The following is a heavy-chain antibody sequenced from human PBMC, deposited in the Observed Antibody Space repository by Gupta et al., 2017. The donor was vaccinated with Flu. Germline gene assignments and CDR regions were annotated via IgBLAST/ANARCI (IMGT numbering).Heavy chain of an antibody. Sequence: STSTYYWGWFRQPPGKGLEWIGSIYYSGNAYYNPSLQSRVTISLDTSENQFSLRLFSVTAADTTVYFCARETSAWPNWLDPWGQGTLVTVSS. CDR3: ARETSAWPNWLDP. CDR1: STSTYY. D-gene: IGHD6-19*01. V-gene: IGHV4-39*02. J-gene: IGHJ5*02. CDR2: IYYSGNA.